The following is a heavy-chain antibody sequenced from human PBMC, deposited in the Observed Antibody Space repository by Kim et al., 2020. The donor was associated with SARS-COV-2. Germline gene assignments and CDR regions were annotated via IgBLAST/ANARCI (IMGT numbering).Heavy chain of an antibody. Sequence: GGSLRLSCAASGFTFSSYAMSWVRQAPGKGLEWVSAISGSGGSTYYADSVKGRFTISRDNSKNTLYLQMNSLRAEDTAVYYCAKVVPAAILFYYYGMDVWGQGTTVTVSS. D-gene: IGHD2-2*01. CDR3: AKVVPAAILFYYYGMDV. CDR1: GFTFSSYA. J-gene: IGHJ6*02. CDR2: ISGSGGST. V-gene: IGHV3-23*01.